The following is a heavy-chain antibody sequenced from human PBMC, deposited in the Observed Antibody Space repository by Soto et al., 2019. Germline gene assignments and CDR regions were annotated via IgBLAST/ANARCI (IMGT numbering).Heavy chain of an antibody. Sequence: EVQVVESGGGLVQPGGSLRLSCAASGFTVSSYYMSWVRQAPGKGLEWVSVLYTGGSTYYADSVNGRVTISRHNSENTLYLQMNSRRVEDTAVYYCARGDLTDVWGKGTTVTVSA. V-gene: IGHV3-53*04. CDR1: GFTVSSYY. J-gene: IGHJ6*04. CDR2: LYTGGST. CDR3: ARGDLTDV.